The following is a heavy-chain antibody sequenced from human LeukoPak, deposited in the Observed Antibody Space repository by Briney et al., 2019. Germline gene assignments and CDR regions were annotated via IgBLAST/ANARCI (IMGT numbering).Heavy chain of an antibody. D-gene: IGHD2-15*01. CDR1: GFTFSSYG. CDR3: AKDPYCSGGSCYSSNWFDP. J-gene: IGHJ5*02. V-gene: IGHV3-33*06. Sequence: GGSLRLSCAASGFTFSSYGMRWVRQAPGKGLEWVAVIWYDGSNKYYADSVKGRFTISRDNSKNTLYLQMNSLRAEDTAVYYCAKDPYCSGGSCYSSNWFDPWGQGTLVTVSS. CDR2: IWYDGSNK.